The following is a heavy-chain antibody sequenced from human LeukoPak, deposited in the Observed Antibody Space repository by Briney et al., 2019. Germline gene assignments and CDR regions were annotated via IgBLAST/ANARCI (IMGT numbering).Heavy chain of an antibody. J-gene: IGHJ6*02. CDR1: GGSISSSNW. CDR2: IYHSGST. V-gene: IGHV4-4*02. Sequence: PSETLSLTCAVSGGSISSSNWWSWVRQPPGKGLEWIGEIYHSGSTSYNPSLKSRVTISVDKSKNQFSLKLSSVTAADTAVYYCARGRVFWSPRPYYYYYYGMDVWGQGTTVTVSS. D-gene: IGHD3-3*01. CDR3: ARGRVFWSPRPYYYYYYGMDV.